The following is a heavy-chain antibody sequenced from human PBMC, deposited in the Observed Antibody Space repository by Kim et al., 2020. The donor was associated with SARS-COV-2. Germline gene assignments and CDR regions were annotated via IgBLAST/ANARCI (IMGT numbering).Heavy chain of an antibody. CDR2: T. CDR3: ARHEKDWYFDL. Sequence: THYNPSLKSRVSMSVDSFSNQFSMKLRSVTAADTAFYYCARHEKDWYFDLWGRGTLVSVSS. J-gene: IGHJ2*01. V-gene: IGHV4-30-4*05.